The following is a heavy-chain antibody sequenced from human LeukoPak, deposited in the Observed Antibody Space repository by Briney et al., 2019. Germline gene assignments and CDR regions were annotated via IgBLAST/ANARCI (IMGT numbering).Heavy chain of an antibody. V-gene: IGHV4-34*01. CDR2: INHSGST. CDR3: ARAPYYDFWSGPRTYYYMDV. CDR1: GGSFSGYY. Sequence: SETLSLTCAVYGGSFSGYYWSWIRQPPGKGLEWIGEINHSGSTNYNPSLKSRVTISVDTSKNQFSLKLSSVTAADTAVYYCARAPYYDFWSGPRTYYYMDVWGKGTTVTVSS. J-gene: IGHJ6*03. D-gene: IGHD3-3*01.